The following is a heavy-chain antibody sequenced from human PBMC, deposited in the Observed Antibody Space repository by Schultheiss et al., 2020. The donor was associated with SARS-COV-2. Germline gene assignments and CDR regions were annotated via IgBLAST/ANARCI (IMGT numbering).Heavy chain of an antibody. V-gene: IGHV4-34*01. J-gene: IGHJ3*02. Sequence: SETLSLTCAVYGGSFSGYYWSWIRQPPGKGLEWIGEINHSGSTNYNPSLKSRVTISVDTSKNQFSLKLNSVTAADTAVYYCARGHINYDVLTGYSYRPNDAFDIWGQGTMVTVSS. CDR3: ARGHINYDVLTGYSYRPNDAFDI. D-gene: IGHD3-9*01. CDR1: GGSFSGYY. CDR2: INHSGST.